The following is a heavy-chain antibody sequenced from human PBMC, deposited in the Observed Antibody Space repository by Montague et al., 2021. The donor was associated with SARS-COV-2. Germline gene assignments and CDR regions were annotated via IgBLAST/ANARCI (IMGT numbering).Heavy chain of an antibody. CDR2: INHSGTT. D-gene: IGHD4-23*01. CDR3: ARWDPQTLTLIGLRGKSASDY. CDR1: GGSSSGYY. J-gene: IGHJ4*02. Sequence: SETLSLTCAAYGGSSSGYYWTWIRQSPGKGLEWIAEINHSGTTNYNFNPSLRSRVTISVDTSKSQFSLKLSSVTAADTGVYYCARWDPQTLTLIGLRGKSASDYWGQGTLVTVPS. V-gene: IGHV4-34*01.